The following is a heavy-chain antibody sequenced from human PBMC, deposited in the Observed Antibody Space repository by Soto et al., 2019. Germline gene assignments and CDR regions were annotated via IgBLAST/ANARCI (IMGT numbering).Heavy chain of an antibody. CDR2: IIPISGTT. V-gene: IGHV1-69*13. J-gene: IGHJ6*02. D-gene: IGHD2-8*01. Sequence: SVKVSCKASGDVFRSYGINWVRQAPGQGLEWMGGIIPISGTTNYAQKFQGRVAITADESTDTVYMELSRLRSEDTAVYFCARVRCFNGLCHTADYGMDVWDQGTTVTVSS. CDR3: ARVRCFNGLCHTADYGMDV. CDR1: GDVFRSYG.